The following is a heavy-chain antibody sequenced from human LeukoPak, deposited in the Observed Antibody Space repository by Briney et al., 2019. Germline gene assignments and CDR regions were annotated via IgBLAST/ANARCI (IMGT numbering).Heavy chain of an antibody. CDR1: GGSFSNYY. Sequence: SETLSLTCAVYGGSFSNYYWSWIRQPPGKGLEWVGEINDSGRTNYNPSLMSRVTVSVDTSKNQFSLRLTSVTATDTAVYYCARRWNYGRNYYIDVWGNGATVSVSS. CDR2: INDSGRT. V-gene: IGHV4-34*01. D-gene: IGHD1-7*01. J-gene: IGHJ6*03. CDR3: ARRWNYGRNYYIDV.